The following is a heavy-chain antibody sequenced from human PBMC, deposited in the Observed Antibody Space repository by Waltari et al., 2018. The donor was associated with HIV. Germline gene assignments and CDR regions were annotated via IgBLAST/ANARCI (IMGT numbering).Heavy chain of an antibody. CDR3: ARGPIVGKAFDI. Sequence: QVQLVQSGAEVKKPGASVKVSCKTSGYNLPSYDINWVRQATGQGLEWMGWMNPNSGNTGYAQKFQGRVTMARNTSISTAYMELRSLRYEDTAVYYCARGPIVGKAFDIWGQGTMVTVSS. CDR1: GYNLPSYD. V-gene: IGHV1-8*01. J-gene: IGHJ3*02. CDR2: MNPNSGNT. D-gene: IGHD1-26*01.